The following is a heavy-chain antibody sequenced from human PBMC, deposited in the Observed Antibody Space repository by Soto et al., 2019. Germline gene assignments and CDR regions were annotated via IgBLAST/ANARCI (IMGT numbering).Heavy chain of an antibody. Sequence: ASVKVSCKASGYTFTSYDINWVRQATGQGREWMGWMNPNRGNTGYAQKFQGRVTMTRNTSISTAYMELSSLRSEDTAVYYCARGYVLRFLEWLVYYYYYMDVWGKGTTVTVSS. D-gene: IGHD3-3*01. CDR1: GYTFTSYD. CDR3: ARGYVLRFLEWLVYYYYYMDV. CDR2: MNPNRGNT. J-gene: IGHJ6*03. V-gene: IGHV1-8*01.